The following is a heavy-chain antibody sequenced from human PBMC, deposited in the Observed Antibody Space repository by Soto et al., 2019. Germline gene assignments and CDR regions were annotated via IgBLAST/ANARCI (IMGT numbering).Heavy chain of an antibody. J-gene: IGHJ4*02. CDR1: GGSISTYY. Sequence: QVQLQESGPRLVDPSETLSLTCTVSGGSISTYYWSWIRQSPGTGLEWIGYVYYNGRTKYNPSLNRRVINSVDTSKNQFSLTLNSVNAADTAVYYCARDGSRVDFCDGPYYFDYWGQGILVTVSS. CDR2: VYYNGRT. V-gene: IGHV4-59*01. D-gene: IGHD3-3*01. CDR3: ARDGSRVDFCDGPYYFDY.